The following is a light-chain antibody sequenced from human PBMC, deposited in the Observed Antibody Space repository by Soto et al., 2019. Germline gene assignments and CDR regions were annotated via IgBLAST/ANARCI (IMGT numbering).Light chain of an antibody. V-gene: IGKV1-13*02. Sequence: AIQLTQSPSSLSASVGDRVSITCRASQGIGSALAWYQLKPGAAPTLLIYDASTLESGVPSRFSGSRSGADFTLTISSLQPEDFAVYYCQQYDSSPKTFGQGTKVDIK. CDR2: DAS. CDR1: QGIGSA. CDR3: QQYDSSPKT. J-gene: IGKJ1*01.